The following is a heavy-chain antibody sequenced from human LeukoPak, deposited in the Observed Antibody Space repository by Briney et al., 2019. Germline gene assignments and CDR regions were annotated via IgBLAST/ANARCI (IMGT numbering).Heavy chain of an antibody. V-gene: IGHV3-21*01. CDR1: GFTFSSYS. Sequence: GGSLRLSCAASGFTFSSYSMNWVRQAPGKGLEWVSSISSSSSYIYYADSVKGRFTIPRDNAKNSLYLQMNSLRAEDTAVYYCASWYSSESRMDVWGQGTTVTVSS. J-gene: IGHJ6*02. CDR3: ASWYSSESRMDV. D-gene: IGHD6-25*01. CDR2: ISSSSSYI.